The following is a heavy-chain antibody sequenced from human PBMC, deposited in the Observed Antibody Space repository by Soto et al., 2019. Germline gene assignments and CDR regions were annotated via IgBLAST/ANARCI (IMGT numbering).Heavy chain of an antibody. J-gene: IGHJ6*02. V-gene: IGHV4-59*01. CDR2: IYYSGST. D-gene: IGHD1-1*01. CDR3: ARTATWNGGNYYYYGMDV. CDR1: GGSISSYY. Sequence: SSETLSLTCTVSGGSISSYYWSWIRQPPGKGLEWIGYIYYSGSTNYNPSLKSRVTISVDTSKNQFSLKLSSVTAADTAVYYCARTATWNGGNYYYYGMDVWGQGITVTVSS.